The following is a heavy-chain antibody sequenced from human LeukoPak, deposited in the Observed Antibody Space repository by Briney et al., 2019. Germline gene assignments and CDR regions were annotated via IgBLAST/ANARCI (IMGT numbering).Heavy chain of an antibody. D-gene: IGHD6-13*01. CDR2: IYYSEST. CDR1: GGSVSSGSYY. V-gene: IGHV4-61*01. J-gene: IGHJ4*02. Sequence: PSETLSLTCTVSGGSVSSGSYYWSWIRQPPGKGLEWIGYIYYSESTNYNPSLKSRVTISVDTSKNQFSLKLSSVTAADTAVYYCARDAAAAGAPFDYWGQGTLVTVSS. CDR3: ARDAAAAGAPFDY.